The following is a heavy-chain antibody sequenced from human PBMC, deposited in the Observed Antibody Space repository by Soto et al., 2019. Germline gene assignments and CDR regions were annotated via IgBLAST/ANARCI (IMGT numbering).Heavy chain of an antibody. V-gene: IGHV2-5*02. J-gene: IGHJ2*01. Sequence: ITLKESGPTLVKPTQTLTLTCTFSGFSLATSGMGMSWIRQPPGKALEWLALIYWDDEKRYSHSLKNRLTITKNTSKNQVGLTFNNVDRVDTATYYCAHSLDHYDNSGQYPYWYFDRWGRGTLVTVSS. D-gene: IGHD3-22*01. CDR1: GFSLATSGMG. CDR3: AHSLDHYDNSGQYPYWYFDR. CDR2: IYWDDEK.